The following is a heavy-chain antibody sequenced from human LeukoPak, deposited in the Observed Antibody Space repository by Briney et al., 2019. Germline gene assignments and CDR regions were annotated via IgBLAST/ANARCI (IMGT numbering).Heavy chain of an antibody. J-gene: IGHJ4*02. Sequence: GGSLRLSCAASGFRFSSCMNWVRQAPGKGLEWVSYITTSSSTIYYADSVKGRFTISRDNAKNSLSLQMNSLRAEDTAVYYCARITVDSSGWYHFDYWGQGTLVTVSS. CDR1: GFRFSSC. D-gene: IGHD6-19*01. V-gene: IGHV3-48*04. CDR3: ARITVDSSGWYHFDY. CDR2: ITTSSSTI.